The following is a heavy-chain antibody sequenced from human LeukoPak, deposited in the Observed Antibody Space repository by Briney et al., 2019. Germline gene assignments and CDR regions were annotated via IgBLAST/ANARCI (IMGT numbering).Heavy chain of an antibody. Sequence: ASVKASCKASGYTFTSYGISWVRQAPGQGLEWMGWISAYNGNTDYAQKFQGRFTMTTDTSTSTAYMELRSLSSDDTAVYYCMRDVDNPKNSSTSTTCIDVWGQGTTVTVSS. D-gene: IGHD2-2*01. J-gene: IGHJ6*02. V-gene: IGHV1-18*01. CDR3: MRDVDNPKNSSTSTTCIDV. CDR1: GYTFTSYG. CDR2: ISAYNGNT.